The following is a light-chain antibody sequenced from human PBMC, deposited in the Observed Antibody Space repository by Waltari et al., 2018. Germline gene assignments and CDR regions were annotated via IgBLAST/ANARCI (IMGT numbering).Light chain of an antibody. J-gene: IGLJ1*01. CDR3: SSYTSSTTYV. CDR1: SIDVGGYNS. V-gene: IGLV2-14*03. CDR2: DVS. Sequence: QSALTQPASVSGSPGQSIPLSCTGTSIDVGGYNSVSWYQHPPDKAPKPMIFDVSSRPSGVSNRFSGSKSGNTASLTISGLQAEDEADYYCSSYTSSTTYVFGAGTKVTVL.